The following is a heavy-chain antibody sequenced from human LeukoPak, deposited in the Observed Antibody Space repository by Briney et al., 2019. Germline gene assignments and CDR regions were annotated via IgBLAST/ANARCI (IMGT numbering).Heavy chain of an antibody. J-gene: IGHJ4*01. Sequence: PGRSLRLSCAGSGFIFNNYAMHWVRQPPGKGLEWVSGISWNSGSIDYADSVKGRFTISRDNAKNSLYLQMNSLRVEDTAFYYCAKDGRPDTYGIFDLWGHGTLVTVFS. V-gene: IGHV3-9*01. CDR1: GFIFNNYA. D-gene: IGHD1-1*01. CDR2: ISWNSGSI. CDR3: AKDGRPDTYGIFDL.